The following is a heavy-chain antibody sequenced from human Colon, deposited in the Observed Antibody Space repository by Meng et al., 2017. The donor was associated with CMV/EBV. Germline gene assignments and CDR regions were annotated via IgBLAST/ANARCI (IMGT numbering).Heavy chain of an antibody. J-gene: IGHJ4*03. Sequence: SETLSLTCTVSGGSVSSGSYYWSWIRQPPGKGLEWIGYIYYSGSTNYNPSLKSRVTISVDTSKNQFSLKLSSVTAADTAVYYCARDQARSYFDYWGQGTTVTVSS. CDR2: IYYSGST. V-gene: IGHV4-61*01. CDR1: GGSVSSGSYY. CDR3: ARDQARSYFDY. D-gene: IGHD6-6*01.